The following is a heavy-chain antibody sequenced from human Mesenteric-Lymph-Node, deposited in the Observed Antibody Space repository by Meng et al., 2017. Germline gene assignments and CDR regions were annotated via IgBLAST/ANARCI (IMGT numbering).Heavy chain of an antibody. Sequence: GESLKISCAASGFTFSNYEMNWVRQAPGKGLEWVSAISGSGSSTYYADSVKGRFTIFRDKSKNTLYLQMNSLRVEDTAVYYCGKDSRGPSVRAFDIWGQGTVVTVSS. D-gene: IGHD3-3*01. CDR3: GKDSRGPSVRAFDI. V-gene: IGHV3-23*01. CDR1: GFTFSNYE. J-gene: IGHJ3*02. CDR2: ISGSGSST.